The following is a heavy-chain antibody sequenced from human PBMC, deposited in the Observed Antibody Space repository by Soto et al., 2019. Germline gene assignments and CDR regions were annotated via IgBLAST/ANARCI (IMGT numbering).Heavy chain of an antibody. CDR1: GFTFSSYA. CDR3: ARVVGGGNYYSDY. D-gene: IGHD2-21*01. CDR2: ISYDGSNT. V-gene: IGHV3-30-3*01. J-gene: IGHJ4*02. Sequence: QVQLVDSGGGVVQPGRSLRLSCAASGFTFSSYAMHWVRQAPGKGLEWVADISYDGSNTYYADSVKGRFTISRDKSKNTLYLQMNSLRVDDTAVYYCARVVGGGNYYSDYWGQGTLVTVSS.